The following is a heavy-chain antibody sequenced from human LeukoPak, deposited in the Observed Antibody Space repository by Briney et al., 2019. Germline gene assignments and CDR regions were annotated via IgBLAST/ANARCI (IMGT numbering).Heavy chain of an antibody. CDR1: GYTFTSYD. CDR2: MNPNSGNI. Sequence: ASVKVSCKASGYTFTSYDINWVRQATGQGLEWMGWMNPNSGNIGYAQKFQGRVTITRDTSISTAYMELSSLRSEDTAVYYCASRIVVPEEVYMDVWGKGTTVTVSS. J-gene: IGHJ6*03. V-gene: IGHV1-8*03. CDR3: ASRIVVPEEVYMDV. D-gene: IGHD2-2*01.